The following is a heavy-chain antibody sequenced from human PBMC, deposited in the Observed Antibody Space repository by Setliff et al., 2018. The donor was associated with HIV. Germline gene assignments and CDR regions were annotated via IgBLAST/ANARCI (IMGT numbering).Heavy chain of an antibody. V-gene: IGHV1-2*02. CDR3: ARVSRPTYYYDSSGCPFDY. D-gene: IGHD3-22*01. CDR2: INPNSGGT. Sequence: ASVKVSCKASGYTFTGYYMHWVRQAPGQGLEWMGWINPNSGGTTYAQKFQGRVTMTRDTSISTAYMEVSRLRSDDTAVYYCARVSRPTYYYDSSGCPFDYWGQGTLVTVSS. J-gene: IGHJ4*02. CDR1: GYTFTGYY.